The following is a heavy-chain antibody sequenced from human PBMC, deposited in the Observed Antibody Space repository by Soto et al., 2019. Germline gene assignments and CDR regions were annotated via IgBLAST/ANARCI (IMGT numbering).Heavy chain of an antibody. CDR2: IYYSGST. Sequence: QVQLQESGPGLVKPSQTLSLTCTVSGGSISSGGYYWIWIRQHPGKGLEWIGYIYYSGSTYYNPCLKSRVNISGDTSKNQFYLKLSSVTAADTAVYYCARGHRHMITFGGVIADVWGQGTTVTVSS. J-gene: IGHJ6*02. D-gene: IGHD3-16*02. CDR3: ARGHRHMITFGGVIADV. V-gene: IGHV4-31*03. CDR1: GGSISSGGYY.